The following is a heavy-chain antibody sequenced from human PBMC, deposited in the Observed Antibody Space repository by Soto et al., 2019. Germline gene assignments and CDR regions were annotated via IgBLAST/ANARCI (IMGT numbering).Heavy chain of an antibody. V-gene: IGHV3-53*01. J-gene: IGHJ4*02. CDR1: GFTVSSNY. CDR2: IYSGGST. D-gene: IGHD3-9*01. CDR3: ARVTYYDILTYFDY. Sequence: GSLRLSCAASGFTVSSNYMSWVRQAPGKGLEWVSVIYSGGSTYYADSVKGRFTISRDNSKNTLYLQMNSLRAEDTAVYYCARVTYYDILTYFDYWGQGTLVTVSS.